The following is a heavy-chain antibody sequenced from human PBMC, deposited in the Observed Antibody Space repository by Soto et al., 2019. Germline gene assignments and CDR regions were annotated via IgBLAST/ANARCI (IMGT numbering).Heavy chain of an antibody. CDR1: GGSISSYY. J-gene: IGHJ4*02. D-gene: IGHD6-13*01. Sequence: QVQLQESGPGLVKPSETLSLTCTVSGGSISSYYWSWIRQPPGKGLEWIGYIYYSGSTNYNPSLKIRVTIAVATSKNHFSLKLSSVAAADTAVYYCARGGGKAAAGTSWGQGTLVTVSS. V-gene: IGHV4-59*01. CDR2: IYYSGST. CDR3: ARGGGKAAAGTS.